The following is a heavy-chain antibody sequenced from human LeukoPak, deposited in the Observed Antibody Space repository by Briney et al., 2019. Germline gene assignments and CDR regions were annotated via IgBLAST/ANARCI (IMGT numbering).Heavy chain of an antibody. CDR3: ARAPGDYGDYVKDY. D-gene: IGHD4-17*01. CDR1: GFTLSNYN. CDR2: ISSSSSCI. V-gene: IGHV3-21*01. J-gene: IGHJ4*02. Sequence: GGSLRLSCAASGFTLSNYNMNWVRQAPGKGLEWVSSISSSSSCIYYADSVKGRFTISRDNAKNSLYLQMNSLRAEDTAVYYCARAPGDYGDYVKDYWGQGTLVTVSS.